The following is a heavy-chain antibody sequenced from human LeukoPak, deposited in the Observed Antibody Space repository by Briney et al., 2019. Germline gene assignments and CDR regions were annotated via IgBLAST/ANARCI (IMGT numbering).Heavy chain of an antibody. CDR1: GFTFSIYG. CDR2: ISYDGGTS. V-gene: IGHV3-30*18. J-gene: IGHJ4*02. CDR3: AKVTGGDMITYGGVDY. Sequence: PGGSPRLSCAASGFTFSIYGMHWVRQAPGKGLEWVAVISYDGGTSVCADPMKGRFTISRDNSKNTLYLQMDSLRVEDTAVHYCAKVTGGDMITYGGVDYWGQGTLVTVSS. D-gene: IGHD3-16*01.